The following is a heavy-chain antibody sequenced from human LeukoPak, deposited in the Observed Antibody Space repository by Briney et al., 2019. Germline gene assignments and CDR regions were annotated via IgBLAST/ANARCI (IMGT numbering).Heavy chain of an antibody. CDR1: GFTFSSSG. D-gene: IGHD3-10*01. J-gene: IGHJ4*02. CDR3: ARGYGSNYGYLDY. V-gene: IGHV3-33*01. Sequence: PGGSLRLSCAASGFTFSSSGMHWVRQAPGKGLEWVAVIWFDGSHKYYADTEKGRFTISRDNSKNTLYLQMNSLRAEDTAVYYCARGYGSNYGYLDYWGQGTLVTVSS. CDR2: IWFDGSHK.